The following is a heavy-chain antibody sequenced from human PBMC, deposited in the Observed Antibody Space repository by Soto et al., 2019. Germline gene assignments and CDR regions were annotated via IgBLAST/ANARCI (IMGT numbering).Heavy chain of an antibody. CDR3: ARTYYYRSGTYFAWFDP. D-gene: IGHD3-10*01. CDR2: IKHSGGT. V-gene: IGHV4-34*01. J-gene: IGHJ5*02. Sequence: QVRPKQRGAGLLKPSETLSLTCDVYGGSFSGYYWSWIRQSPGKGLEWIGQIKHSGGTNYNPLLKSRVTISVDTPRNQFSLKLSSVTAADTAVYFCARTYYYRSGTYFAWFDPWGQGTLVTVSS. CDR1: GGSFSGYY.